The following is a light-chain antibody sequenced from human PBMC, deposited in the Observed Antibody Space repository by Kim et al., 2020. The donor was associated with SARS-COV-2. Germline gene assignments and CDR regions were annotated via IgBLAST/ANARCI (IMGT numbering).Light chain of an antibody. CDR3: AAWDDSLSGWV. CDR1: SSNSGSNY. CDR2: RNN. V-gene: IGLV1-47*01. J-gene: IGLJ3*02. Sequence: GQRVTISCSGSSSNSGSNYVYWYQRLPGTAPKLLIYRNNPRPSGVPDRFSGSKSGTSASLAISGLRSEDEADYYCAAWDDSLSGWVFGGGTQLTVL.